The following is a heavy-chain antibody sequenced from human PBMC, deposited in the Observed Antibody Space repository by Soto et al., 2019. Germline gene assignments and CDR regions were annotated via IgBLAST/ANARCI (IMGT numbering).Heavy chain of an antibody. CDR3: ARGLRVVVVTAMYY. J-gene: IGHJ4*02. CDR2: ISYDGSNK. V-gene: IGHV3-30-3*01. CDR1: GFTFSSYA. D-gene: IGHD2-21*02. Sequence: QVQLVESGGGVVQPGRSLRLSCAASGFTFSSYAMHWVRQAPGKGLEWLAVISYDGSNKYYADSVKGRFTISRDNSKNTLYLQMNSLRAEDTAVYYCARGLRVVVVTAMYYWGQGTLVTVSS.